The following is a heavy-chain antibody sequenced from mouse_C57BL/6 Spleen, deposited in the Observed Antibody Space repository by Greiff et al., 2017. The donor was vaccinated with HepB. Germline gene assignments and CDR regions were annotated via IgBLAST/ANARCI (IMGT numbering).Heavy chain of an antibody. Sequence: EVMLVESGGGLVKPGGSLKLSCAASGFTFSDYGMHWVRQAPEKGLEWVAYISSGISTIYYADTVKGRFTISRDNAKNTLFLQMTSLRSEDTAMYYCARRPYYYGSSYGYFDVWGTGTTVTVSS. CDR1: GFTFSDYG. CDR3: ARRPYYYGSSYGYFDV. D-gene: IGHD1-1*01. V-gene: IGHV5-17*01. J-gene: IGHJ1*03. CDR2: ISSGISTI.